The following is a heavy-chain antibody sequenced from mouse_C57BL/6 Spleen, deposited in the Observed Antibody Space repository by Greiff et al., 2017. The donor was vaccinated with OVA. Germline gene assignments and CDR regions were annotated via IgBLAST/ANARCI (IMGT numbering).Heavy chain of an antibody. D-gene: IGHD3-2*02. J-gene: IGHJ4*01. CDR2: IDPANGNT. V-gene: IGHV14-3*01. CDR3: ARQLRLQYYAMDY. Sequence: EVKLVESVAELVRPGASVKLSCTASGFNIKNTYMHWVKQRPEQGLEWIGRIDPANGNTKYAPKFQGKATITADTSSNTAYLQLSSLTSEDTAIYYCARQLRLQYYAMDYWGQGTSVTVSS. CDR1: GFNIKNTY.